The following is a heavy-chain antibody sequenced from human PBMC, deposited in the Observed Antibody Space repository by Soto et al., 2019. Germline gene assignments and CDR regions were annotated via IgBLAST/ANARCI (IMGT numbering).Heavy chain of an antibody. CDR2: IYYSGST. J-gene: IGHJ6*02. D-gene: IGHD3-10*01. CDR3: ARSPNYYYYGFDA. V-gene: IGHV4-30-4*02. Sequence: PSETLSLTCTVSGGSISSGDYYWSWIRQPPGKGLEWIGYIYYSGSTYYNPSLKSRVTISVDTSKSQVSLTLTSMTAADAALYYCARSPNYYYYGFDAWGQGTAVTVSS. CDR1: GGSISSGDYY.